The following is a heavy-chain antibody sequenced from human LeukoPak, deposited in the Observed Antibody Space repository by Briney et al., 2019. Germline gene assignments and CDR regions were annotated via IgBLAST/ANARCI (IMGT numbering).Heavy chain of an antibody. D-gene: IGHD3-10*01. V-gene: IGHV4-4*07. CDR3: ARGRPTDMQAGENYYYYGMDV. Sequence: SETLPLTCTASGGPLSSYYWRWIPPPAGRGPERLGRIYTSGSTNYNPSLKSRVTMSVDTSKNQFSLKLSSVTAADTAVYYCARGRPTDMQAGENYYYYGMDVWGQGTTVTVSS. CDR1: GGPLSSYY. CDR2: IYTSGST. J-gene: IGHJ6*02.